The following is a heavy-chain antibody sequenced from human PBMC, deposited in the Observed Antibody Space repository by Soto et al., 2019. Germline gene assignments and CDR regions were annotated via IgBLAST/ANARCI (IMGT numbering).Heavy chain of an antibody. CDR2: ISNDGSNK. Sequence: QVQLVESGGGVVQPGRSLKLSCVASGFTLSNYALHWVRQATGKGPEWMAFISNDGSNKLYADSVKGRFTISRDNSKNTLYLEMNSLRPEDTAVFYCARAGGGYLDYWGQGTLVTVSS. CDR3: ARAGGGYLDY. CDR1: GFTLSNYA. V-gene: IGHV3-30*04. J-gene: IGHJ4*02. D-gene: IGHD3-22*01.